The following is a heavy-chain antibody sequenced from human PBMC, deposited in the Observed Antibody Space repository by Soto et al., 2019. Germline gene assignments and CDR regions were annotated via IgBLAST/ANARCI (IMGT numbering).Heavy chain of an antibody. Sequence: GGSLRLSCAASGFTFSSYAMSWVRQAPGTGLEWVSAIRGSGDGTNYADSVKGRFTISRDNSKNTLYLQMNGLRVEDTALYYCVKHHVPASGSFGVFWGQGTQVTVS. D-gene: IGHD6-13*01. CDR3: VKHHVPASGSFGVF. V-gene: IGHV3-23*01. CDR2: IRGSGDGT. J-gene: IGHJ4*02. CDR1: GFTFSSYA.